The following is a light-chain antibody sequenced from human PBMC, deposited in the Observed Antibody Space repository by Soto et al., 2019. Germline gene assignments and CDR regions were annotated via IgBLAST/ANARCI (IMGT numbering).Light chain of an antibody. CDR2: DDS. Sequence: SYELTQPPSVSVAPGKTATITCGGNNIGSKSVHWYQQKPGQAPVLVIYDDSDRPSGIPERFSGSNSGSTATLTISRVEAGDEADYYCQVWDSSSDLFWVFGGGTKLTVL. V-gene: IGLV3-21*04. CDR3: QVWDSSSDLFWV. CDR1: NIGSKS. J-gene: IGLJ3*02.